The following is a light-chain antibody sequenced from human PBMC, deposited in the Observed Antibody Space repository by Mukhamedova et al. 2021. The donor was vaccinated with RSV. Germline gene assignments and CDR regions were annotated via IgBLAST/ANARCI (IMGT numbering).Light chain of an antibody. V-gene: IGLV2-14*01. J-gene: IGLJ3*02. CDR3: SSYTESSTLV. CDR2: EVI. CDR1: GGYDY. Sequence: GGYDYVSWYQQHPGRAPKLMIYEVINRPSGVSSRFSGSKSGNTASLSISGLHTEDEAMYFCSSYTESSTLVFGGGTRLTVL.